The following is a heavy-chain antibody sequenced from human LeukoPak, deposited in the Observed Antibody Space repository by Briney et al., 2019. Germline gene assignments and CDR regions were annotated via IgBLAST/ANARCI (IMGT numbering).Heavy chain of an antibody. D-gene: IGHD2-21*02. CDR3: ASNALPHCGGHCNLLDI. CDR2: IYYSGST. Sequence: PSETLSLTCTVSGGSISSSSYYWGWIRQPPRKGLEWIGSIYYSGSTYYNPSLKSRVTISVDTSKNQFSLKLSSVTAADTGVYYCASNALPHCGGHCNLLDIWGQGTMLTVSS. V-gene: IGHV4-39*01. J-gene: IGHJ3*02. CDR1: GGSISSSSYY.